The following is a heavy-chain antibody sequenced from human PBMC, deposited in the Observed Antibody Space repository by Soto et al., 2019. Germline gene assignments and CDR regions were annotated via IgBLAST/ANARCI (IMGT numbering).Heavy chain of an antibody. CDR1: GFTFSSYW. CDR2: IDTDGIMT. D-gene: IGHD2-2*01. J-gene: IGHJ4*01. V-gene: IGHV3-74*01. Sequence: EGQLVESGGGLIQPGGSLRLSCAASGFTFSSYWMHWVRQVPGKGMEWVSKIDTDGIMTDYADSVKGRFIISRDNAKNSLYLQMDSLRVEDTAVYHCASLSAPVDYWGQGTLVTVSS. CDR3: ASLSAPVDY.